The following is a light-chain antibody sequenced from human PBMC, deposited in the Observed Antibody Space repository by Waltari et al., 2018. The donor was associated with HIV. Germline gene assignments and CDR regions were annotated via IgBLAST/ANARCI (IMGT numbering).Light chain of an antibody. V-gene: IGKV1-NL1*01. Sequence: DIQMTQSPSSVSASVGHTVTITCRASQGISNSLAWYQHKPGQAPKLLVYGTSTLEDGVASRFSGSGSGTEYTLTLSSLQPEDSATYFCQQYYTLPYTFGQGTKLEI. CDR2: GTS. CDR3: QQYYTLPYT. J-gene: IGKJ2*01. CDR1: QGISNS.